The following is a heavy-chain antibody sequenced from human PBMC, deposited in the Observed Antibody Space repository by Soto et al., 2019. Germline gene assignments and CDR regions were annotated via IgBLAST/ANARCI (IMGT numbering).Heavy chain of an antibody. V-gene: IGHV3-30*04. CDR3: AREKSAFDY. J-gene: IGHJ4*02. Sequence: QVQLVESGGGVVQPGRSLRLSCAASGFTFSTDVMHWVRQAPGKGLEWVAVMPSDGKFKYYADSVKGRFTISRDNSKNTLYLQMNNLRTEDTAVYYYAREKSAFDYWGQGTLVTVSS. CDR2: MPSDGKFK. CDR1: GFTFSTDV.